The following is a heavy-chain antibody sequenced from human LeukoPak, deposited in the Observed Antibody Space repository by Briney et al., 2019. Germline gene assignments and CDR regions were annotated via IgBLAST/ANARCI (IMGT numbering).Heavy chain of an antibody. D-gene: IGHD2-21*01. CDR3: SRYSVKKDDY. V-gene: IGHV3-7*01. CDR1: GFTFSNYW. Sequence: GGSLRLSCAASGFTFSNYWMTWVRQAPGKGLEWVANINEDGTTKYYMDSVKGRFTISRDNAKNSLYLQMNSLRAEDSAVYYCSRYSVKKDDYWAQGTLVTVSS. J-gene: IGHJ4*02. CDR2: INEDGTTK.